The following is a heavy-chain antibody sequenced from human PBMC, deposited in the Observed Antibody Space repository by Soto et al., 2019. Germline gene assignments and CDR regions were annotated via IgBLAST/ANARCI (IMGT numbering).Heavy chain of an antibody. Sequence: QVQLLESGGGVVQPGRSLRLSCAASGFIFSSYAMHWVRQAPGKGLEWGAVISHGGNEKYYADSVEGRFTISRDNSKNMVYLQMNGLRPEDTAVYYCAKVSSDRGYYYFAMYVWGQGTTVTVSS. V-gene: IGHV3-30*18. CDR3: AKVSSDRGYYYFAMYV. CDR2: ISHGGNEK. J-gene: IGHJ6*02. CDR1: GFIFSSYA. D-gene: IGHD3-10*01.